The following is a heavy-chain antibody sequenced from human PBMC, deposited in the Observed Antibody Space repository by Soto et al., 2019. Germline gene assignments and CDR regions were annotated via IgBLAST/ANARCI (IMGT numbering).Heavy chain of an antibody. CDR1: GFTFSSYA. CDR2: ISGSGGST. Sequence: PGRSLRLSCAASGFTFSSYAMSWVRQAPGKGLEWVSAISGSGGSTYYADSVKGRFTISRDNSKNTLYLQMNSLRAADTAVYYLAKKAYKQWLAPHWSQGTLVIVSA. J-gene: IGHJ4*02. V-gene: IGHV3-23*01. CDR3: AKKAYKQWLAPH. D-gene: IGHD6-19*01.